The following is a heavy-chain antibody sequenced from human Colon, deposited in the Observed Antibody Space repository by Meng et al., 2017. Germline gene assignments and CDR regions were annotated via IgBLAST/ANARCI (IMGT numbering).Heavy chain of an antibody. Sequence: SETLSLTCAVYGGSFSGYYWSWIRQPPGKGLEWIGEINHSGSTNYNPSLKSRVTISVDTSKNQFSLKLSSVTAADTAVYYCAQGRGVFDYWGQGTLVTVSS. V-gene: IGHV4-34*01. CDR1: GGSFSGYY. D-gene: IGHD3-10*01. J-gene: IGHJ4*02. CDR3: AQGRGVFDY. CDR2: INHSGST.